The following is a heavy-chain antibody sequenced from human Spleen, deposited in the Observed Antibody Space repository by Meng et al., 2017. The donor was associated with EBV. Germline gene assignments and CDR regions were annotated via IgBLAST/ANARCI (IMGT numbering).Heavy chain of an antibody. J-gene: IGHJ4*02. Sequence: QVHLRQSGAEVKKPGDSVKVSCKTSGYTFPRYGITWVRQAPGQGLEWMGWISGYNGYTNYAQNLQDRVTMTTDTSTSTAYMELRSLRSDDTAVYYCARKSDYGGNFYYFDNWGQGTLVTVSS. CDR1: GYTFPRYG. CDR2: ISGYNGYT. D-gene: IGHD4-23*01. V-gene: IGHV1-18*01. CDR3: ARKSDYGGNFYYFDN.